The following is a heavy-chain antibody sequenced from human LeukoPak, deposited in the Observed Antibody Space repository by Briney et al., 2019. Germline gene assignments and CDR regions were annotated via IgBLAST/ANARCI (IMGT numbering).Heavy chain of an antibody. CDR1: GVSLSGYY. CDR3: ARQWLVSPLFDY. CDR2: INHSGST. Sequence: SETLSLTCAVYGVSLSGYYWSWIRQPPGKGLEWIGEINHSGSTNYNPSLKSRVTISVDTSKNQLSLKLSSMTAADTAVYYCARQWLVSPLFDYWGQGTLVTVSS. J-gene: IGHJ4*02. V-gene: IGHV4-34*01. D-gene: IGHD6-19*01.